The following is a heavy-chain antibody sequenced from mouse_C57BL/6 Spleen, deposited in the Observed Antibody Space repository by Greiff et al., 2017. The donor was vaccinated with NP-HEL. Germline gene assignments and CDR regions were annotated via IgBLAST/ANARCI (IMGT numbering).Heavy chain of an antibody. D-gene: IGHD1-1*01. CDR2: LSPRDGST. CDR3: AMITTVGYFDV. CDR1: GYTFPDPT. V-gene: IGHV1-78*01. Sequence: QFQLQPSDAELVKPGASVKISCKVSGYTFPDPTLPWMPQRPDPGLDCLGSLSPRDGSTKYNEKFKGKATLTADKSSSTAYMQLNSLTSEDSAVYFCAMITTVGYFDVWGTGTTVTVSS. J-gene: IGHJ1*03.